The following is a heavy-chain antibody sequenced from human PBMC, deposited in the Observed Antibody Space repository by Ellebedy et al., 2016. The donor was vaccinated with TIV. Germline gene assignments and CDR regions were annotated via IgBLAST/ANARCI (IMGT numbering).Heavy chain of an antibody. CDR1: GFTFSSYA. CDR3: AREGDTAMVHGLDV. V-gene: IGHV3-9*01. Sequence: SLKISCAASGFTFSSYAMHWVRQGPGKGLEWVSGLSWNIGSIGYADSVKGRFTISRDNAKNSVYLQMNSLRAGATAVYYCAREGDTAMVHGLDVWGQGTAVTVSS. CDR2: LSWNIGSI. D-gene: IGHD5-18*01. J-gene: IGHJ6*02.